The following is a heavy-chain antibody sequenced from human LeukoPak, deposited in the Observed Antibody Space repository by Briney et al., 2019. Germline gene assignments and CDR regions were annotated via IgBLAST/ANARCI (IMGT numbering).Heavy chain of an antibody. D-gene: IGHD3-16*01. CDR3: AKVRGDLGGYFDY. J-gene: IGHJ4*02. CDR2: ISGSGGST. Sequence: GGSLRLSCAASGFTFSSYAMSWVRQAPGKGLEWVSAISGSGGSTYYADPVKGRFTISRDNSKNTLYLQMNSLRAEDTAVYYCAKVRGDLGGYFDYWGQGTLVTVSS. V-gene: IGHV3-23*01. CDR1: GFTFSSYA.